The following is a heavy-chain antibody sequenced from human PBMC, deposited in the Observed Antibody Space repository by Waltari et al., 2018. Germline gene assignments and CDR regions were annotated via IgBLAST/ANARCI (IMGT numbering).Heavy chain of an antibody. V-gene: IGHV4-34*01. CDR2: INHSGST. J-gene: IGHJ4*02. Sequence: QVQLQQWGAGLLKPSETLSLTCAVYGGSFSGYYWSWIRQPPGKGLAWIGEINHSGSTNHNPSLKSRVTISVDTSKNQFSLKLSSVTAADTAVYYCARGTRLGEFNYFDYWGQGTLVTVSS. CDR1: GGSFSGYY. D-gene: IGHD3-16*01. CDR3: ARGTRLGEFNYFDY.